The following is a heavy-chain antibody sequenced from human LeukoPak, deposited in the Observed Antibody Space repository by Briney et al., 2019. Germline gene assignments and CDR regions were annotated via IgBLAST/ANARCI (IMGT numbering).Heavy chain of an antibody. CDR2: ISSNGGRT. CDR1: GFTFSRYA. Sequence: GGSLRLSCSASGFTFSRYAMHWVRQAPGKGLEYVSAISSNGGRTYYADSVKGRFTISRDNSKNTLYLQMSSLRAEDTAVYYGVKDGSGSYYTYYFDYWGQGTLVTVSS. CDR3: VKDGSGSYYTYYFDY. J-gene: IGHJ4*02. V-gene: IGHV3-64D*06. D-gene: IGHD3-10*01.